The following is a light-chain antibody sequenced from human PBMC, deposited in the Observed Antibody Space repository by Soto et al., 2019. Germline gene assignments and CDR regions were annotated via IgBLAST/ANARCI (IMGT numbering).Light chain of an antibody. J-gene: IGKJ1*01. CDR1: QTIMTY. CDR3: QQSYNSPQT. V-gene: IGKV1-39*01. CDR2: AAS. Sequence: DIQMTQSPSSLSASVGDEVTITCRASQTIMTYLNWYQLKPGKPPRPLIYAASSLQSGVPSRFSDSGSGTDFTLTISSLQPEDFATYSCQQSYNSPQTFGQGTKVDIK.